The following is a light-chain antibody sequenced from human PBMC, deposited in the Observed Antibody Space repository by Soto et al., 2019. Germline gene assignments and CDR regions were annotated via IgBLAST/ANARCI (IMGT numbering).Light chain of an antibody. J-gene: IGKJ4*01. Sequence: EIILTQSPATLSLSPGERATLSCRASQSIATYLAWYQQKPGQAPRLLIYEASNRATGIPARFRGSGSGTDFTLTISSLQAEDVAVYYCQQYYSTPLTFGGGTKVEIK. CDR1: QSIATY. CDR2: EAS. V-gene: IGKV3-11*01. CDR3: QQYYSTPLT.